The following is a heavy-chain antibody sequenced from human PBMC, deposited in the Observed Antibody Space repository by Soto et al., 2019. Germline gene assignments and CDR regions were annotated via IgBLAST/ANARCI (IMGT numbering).Heavy chain of an antibody. Sequence: QITLKESGPTLVKPTQTLTLTCTFSGFSLNNSQVGVGWIRQPPGKALEWLTVIYWDDDKRYSSSLKNSLTITKDTSKNQVVLTMTNMDPVDTATYYCTHVRGGGNSPLGACWGQGIQVTVSS. J-gene: IGHJ4*02. CDR1: GFSLNNSQVG. CDR2: IYWDDDK. V-gene: IGHV2-5*02. D-gene: IGHD2-21*02. CDR3: THVRGGGNSPLGAC.